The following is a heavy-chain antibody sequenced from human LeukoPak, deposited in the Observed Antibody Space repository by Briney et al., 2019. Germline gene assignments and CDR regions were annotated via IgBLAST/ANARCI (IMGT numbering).Heavy chain of an antibody. J-gene: IGHJ6*03. V-gene: IGHV5-51*01. D-gene: IGHD5-18*01. CDR2: IYPGDSDT. CDR1: KYSFTSYW. Sequence: GESLKISCKGSKYSFTSYWIGWVRQMPGKGLEWMGIIYPGDSDTRYSPSFQGQVTISADKSISTAYLQWSSLKASDTAMYYCARHGSGYSYDYYYYYYTDVWGKGTTVTVSS. CDR3: ARHGSGYSYDYYYYYYTDV.